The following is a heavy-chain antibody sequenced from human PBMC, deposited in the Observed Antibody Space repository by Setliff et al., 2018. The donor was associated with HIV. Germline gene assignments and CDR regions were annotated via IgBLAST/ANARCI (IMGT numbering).Heavy chain of an antibody. Sequence: ASVKVSCKASGYTFTGHYLHWARQAPGQGLEWLGWVNPNSGDAIYAQNFQGRVTMTRDTSINAAYMELRGLRSDDTAVYYCARNFGLSTSGKYYYYYGMDIWGKGTTVTVSS. CDR2: VNPNSGDA. D-gene: IGHD3-10*01. CDR1: GYTFTGHY. V-gene: IGHV1-2*02. CDR3: ARNFGLSTSGKYYYYYGMDI. J-gene: IGHJ6*04.